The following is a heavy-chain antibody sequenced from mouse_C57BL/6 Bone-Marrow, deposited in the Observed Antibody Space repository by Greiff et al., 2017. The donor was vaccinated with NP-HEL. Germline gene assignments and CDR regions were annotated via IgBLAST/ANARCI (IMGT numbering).Heavy chain of an antibody. Sequence: EVKLMESGGDLVKPGGSLKLSCAASGFTFSSYGMSWVRQTPDKRLEWVATISSGGSYTYYPDSVKGRFTISRANAKTTLYLQMSSLKSEDSAMYYCARHGEVGRGIYWYCDVWGTGTTVTVSS. J-gene: IGHJ1*03. V-gene: IGHV5-6*01. CDR3: ARHGEVGRGIYWYCDV. D-gene: IGHD1-1*01. CDR1: GFTFSSYG. CDR2: ISSGGSYT.